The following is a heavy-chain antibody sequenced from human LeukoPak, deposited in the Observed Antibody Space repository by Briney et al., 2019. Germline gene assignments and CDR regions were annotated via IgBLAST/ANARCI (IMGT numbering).Heavy chain of an antibody. CDR1: GFTFSNAW. CDR2: IKSKTDGGTT. V-gene: IGHV3-15*01. Sequence: GGSLRLSCAASGFTFSNAWMTWVRQAPGKGLEWVGRIKSKTDGGTTDYAAPVKGRFTISRDDSKNTLYLQMNSLKTEDTAVYYCTTDRGICYYDSPGAFDHWGQGTLVTVSS. CDR3: TTDRGICYYDSPGAFDH. J-gene: IGHJ4*02. D-gene: IGHD3-22*01.